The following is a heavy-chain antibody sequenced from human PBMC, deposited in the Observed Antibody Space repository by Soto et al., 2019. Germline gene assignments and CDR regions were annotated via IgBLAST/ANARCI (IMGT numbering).Heavy chain of an antibody. J-gene: IGHJ4*02. D-gene: IGHD2-21*02. CDR3: AVSPVVTAFDY. V-gene: IGHV3-23*01. CDR1: GFTFSSYA. Sequence: EVQLLESGGGLVQPGGSLRLSCPASGFTFSSYAMSWVRQAPGKGLEWVSAISGSGGSTYYAVSVKGRFTISRDNSKNTLYLQMNSLSAEDTAVYYCAVSPVVTAFDYWGQGTLVTVSS. CDR2: ISGSGGST.